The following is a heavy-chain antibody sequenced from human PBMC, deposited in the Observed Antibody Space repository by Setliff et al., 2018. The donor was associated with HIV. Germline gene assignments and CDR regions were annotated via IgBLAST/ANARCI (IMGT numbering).Heavy chain of an antibody. CDR1: GFTVSSNY. D-gene: IGHD2-2*01. CDR3: ARGEPTILVVPAAFFDY. V-gene: IGHV3-66*02. CDR2: IYIDGST. Sequence: GGSLRLSCAASGFTVSSNYMSWVRQAPGKGLEWVSVIYIDGSTYYADSVRGRFTISRDNYKNTLYLQMKSLRAEDTAVYYCARGEPTILVVPAAFFDYWGQGTLVTVSS. J-gene: IGHJ4*02.